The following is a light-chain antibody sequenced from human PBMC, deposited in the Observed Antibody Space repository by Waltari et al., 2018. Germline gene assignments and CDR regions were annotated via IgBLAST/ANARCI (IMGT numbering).Light chain of an antibody. Sequence: IVLTQSPGTLSLSPGERATLSCRASQSVSIYLAWYQQKPGQAPRLLIYHTSTRATGIPDRLSGSGSGTDFSLTISGLEPEDFAVYYCQHYKNLPVSFGQGTRVEIK. J-gene: IGKJ1*01. V-gene: IGKV3-20*01. CDR1: QSVSIY. CDR2: HTS. CDR3: QHYKNLPVS.